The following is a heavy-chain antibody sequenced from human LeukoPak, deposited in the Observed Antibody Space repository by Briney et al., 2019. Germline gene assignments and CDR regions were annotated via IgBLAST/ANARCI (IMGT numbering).Heavy chain of an antibody. CDR1: GFTVSNNY. CDR3: ARVRPHPIIDV. CDR2: IYTSVST. Sequence: GGSLRLSCAASGFTVSNNYMSWVRQAPGKGLEWVSVIYTSVSTCYADSVKGRFAISRDNSKNTLYLQMNSLRAEDTGVYYCARVRPHPIIDVWGKGTTVTVSS. V-gene: IGHV3-53*01. J-gene: IGHJ6*03. D-gene: IGHD6-6*01.